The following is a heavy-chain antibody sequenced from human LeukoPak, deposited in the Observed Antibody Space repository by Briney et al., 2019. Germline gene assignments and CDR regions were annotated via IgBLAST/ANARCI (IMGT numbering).Heavy chain of an antibody. CDR1: VYSFTSSW. CDR2: IYTDDSDT. Sequence: GASLNISWKSSVYSFTSSWIGWARQMPGKGLEWMGIIYTDDSDTRYNTSCQGQVTISADNSISPAYLQWSRLTAADTAIYHWAKCYGSGWVEFVGYFDYWGQGTLVTVSS. D-gene: IGHD3-10*01. CDR3: AKCYGSGWVEFVGYFDY. V-gene: IGHV5-51*01. J-gene: IGHJ4*02.